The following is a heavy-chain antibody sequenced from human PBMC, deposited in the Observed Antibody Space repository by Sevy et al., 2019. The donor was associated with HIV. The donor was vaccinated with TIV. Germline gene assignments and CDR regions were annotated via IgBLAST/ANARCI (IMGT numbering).Heavy chain of an antibody. D-gene: IGHD4-17*01. CDR2: ISGSGGST. J-gene: IGHJ4*02. Sequence: GGSLRLSCAASGFTFSSYATTWVRQAPGKGLEWVSAISGSGGSTYYADSVKGRFTISRDNSKNTLYLQMNSLRAEDTAVYYCAKGRTTVTTRFDYWGQGTLVTVSS. CDR3: AKGRTTVTTRFDY. CDR1: GFTFSSYA. V-gene: IGHV3-23*01.